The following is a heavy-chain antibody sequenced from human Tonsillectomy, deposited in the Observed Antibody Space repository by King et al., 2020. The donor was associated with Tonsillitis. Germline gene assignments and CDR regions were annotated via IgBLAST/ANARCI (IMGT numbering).Heavy chain of an antibody. V-gene: IGHV3-15*07. J-gene: IGHJ4*02. Sequence: VQLVESGGGLVKPGGSLRLSSAASGFTFSNAWMNWVRQAPGKGLEWVGRIKSKTDGGTTDYAAPVKGRFTISRDDSKNTLYLQMNSLKTEDTAVYYCTTYAMTTVTTKGYYFDYWGQGTLVTVSS. CDR3: TTYAMTTVTTKGYYFDY. D-gene: IGHD4-17*01. CDR1: GFTFSNAW. CDR2: IKSKTDGGTT.